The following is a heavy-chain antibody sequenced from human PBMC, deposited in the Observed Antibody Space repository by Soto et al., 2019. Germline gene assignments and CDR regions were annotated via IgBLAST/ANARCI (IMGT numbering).Heavy chain of an antibody. J-gene: IGHJ4*02. Sequence: QLQLQESGPGLVKPSETLSLTCTVSGGSVSSSSYYWGWVRQPPGKGLEWIGSVYYSGSTYYNPSRASRVTISVDKSKNPFSLKRMSLSAADTAVYYCGRLEGLATIPYYFYYWGQGALVTVSS. V-gene: IGHV4-39*01. CDR3: GRLEGLATIPYYFYY. CDR2: VYYSGST. D-gene: IGHD3-9*01. CDR1: GGSVSSSSYY.